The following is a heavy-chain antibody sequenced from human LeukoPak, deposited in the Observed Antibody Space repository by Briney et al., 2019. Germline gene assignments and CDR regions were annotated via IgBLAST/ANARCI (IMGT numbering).Heavy chain of an antibody. CDR1: GGSISSYY. D-gene: IGHD2-15*01. Sequence: PSETLSLTCTVSGGSISSYYWSWIRQPAGKGLEWIGRIYTSGSTNYNPSLKSRVTMSVDTSKNQFSLKLSSVTAADTAVYYCARVLGYCSGGSCRPPNDAFDIWGQGTMVTVSS. CDR2: IYTSGST. CDR3: ARVLGYCSGGSCRPPNDAFDI. V-gene: IGHV4-4*07. J-gene: IGHJ3*02.